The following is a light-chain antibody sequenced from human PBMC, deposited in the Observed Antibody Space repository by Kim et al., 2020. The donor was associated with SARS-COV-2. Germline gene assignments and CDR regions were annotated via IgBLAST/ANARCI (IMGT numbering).Light chain of an antibody. CDR3: SSYTTIRTWV. J-gene: IGLJ3*02. Sequence: GQSITISCTGSSSDVGAYNYVSWYQQHPGKAPKIIIYDVNKRPSGVSNRFSGSKSGNTASLTISGLQAEDEADYYCSSYTTIRTWVFGGGTQLTVL. CDR2: DVN. CDR1: SSDVGAYNY. V-gene: IGLV2-14*03.